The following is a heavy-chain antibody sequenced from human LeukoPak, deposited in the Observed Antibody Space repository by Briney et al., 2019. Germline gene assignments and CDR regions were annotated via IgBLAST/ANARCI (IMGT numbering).Heavy chain of an antibody. CDR1: GFTFSTYW. CDR3: RTYRWGDPFDS. V-gene: IGHV3-74*01. CDR2: TNTDGSST. J-gene: IGHJ4*02. D-gene: IGHD3-16*01. Sequence: GGSLRISCAAPGFTFSTYWVHWVRQAPGGGVVWVSVTNTDGSSTYYADSVRGRFTISRDNAKNTLFLQMNSLSVEDTAVYYCRTYRWGDPFDSWGQGTLVTVSS.